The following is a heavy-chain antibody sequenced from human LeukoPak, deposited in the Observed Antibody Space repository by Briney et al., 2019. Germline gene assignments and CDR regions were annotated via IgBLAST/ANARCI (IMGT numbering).Heavy chain of an antibody. Sequence: GGSLRLSCVASGFPFSSYWMTWVRQAPGKGLEWVSSISSSSSYIYYADSVKGRFTISRDNAKNSLYLQMNSLRAEGTAVYYCARASYLDYWGQGTLVTVSS. V-gene: IGHV3-21*01. CDR3: ARASYLDY. J-gene: IGHJ4*02. CDR2: ISSSSSYI. CDR1: GFPFSSYW.